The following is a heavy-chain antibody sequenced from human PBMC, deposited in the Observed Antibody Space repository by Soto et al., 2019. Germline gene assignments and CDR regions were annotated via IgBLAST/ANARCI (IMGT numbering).Heavy chain of an antibody. V-gene: IGHV1-46*01. CDR3: ATRDPGHY. CDR1: GYTFTTYY. CDR2: ISPDGGLT. J-gene: IGHJ4*02. Sequence: HVQLVQSGAEVKKPGASVKVSCKASGYTFTTYYMHWVRQAPGQGLEWMGIISPDGGLTSYAQKFQGRVTMTRDTSASTVYMELSSLRSEDTDVYYCATRDPGHYGGQGTLVTVSS. D-gene: IGHD3-10*01.